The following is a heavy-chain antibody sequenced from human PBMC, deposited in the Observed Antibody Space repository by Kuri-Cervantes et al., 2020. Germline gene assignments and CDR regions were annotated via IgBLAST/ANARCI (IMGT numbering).Heavy chain of an antibody. CDR1: GFSFNNHW. CDR2: IKPDGSGK. V-gene: IGHV3-7*02. CDR3: ARVKEYYTSYYYMDV. J-gene: IGHJ6*03. D-gene: IGHD2/OR15-2a*01. Sequence: GESLKISCAASGFSFNNHWMSWVRQAPGKGLEWVANIKPDGSGKNYVDSVKGRFAISRDNAKNSLYLQMDSLRAEDTAVYYCARVKEYYTSYYYMDVWGKGTTVTVSS.